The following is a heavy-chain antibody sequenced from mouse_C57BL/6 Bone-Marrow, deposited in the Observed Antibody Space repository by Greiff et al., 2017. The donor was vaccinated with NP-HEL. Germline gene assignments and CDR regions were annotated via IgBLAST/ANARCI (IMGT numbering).Heavy chain of an antibody. D-gene: IGHD1-1*01. CDR2: ISSGSSTI. Sequence: EVMLVESGGGLVKPGGSLKLSCAASGFTFSDYGMHWVRQAPEKGLEWVAYISSGSSTIYYADTVKGRFTISRDNAKNTLFLQMTSLRSEDTAMYYCARNLYYYGSSPYYAMDYWGQGTSVTVSS. V-gene: IGHV5-17*01. J-gene: IGHJ4*01. CDR3: ARNLYYYGSSPYYAMDY. CDR1: GFTFSDYG.